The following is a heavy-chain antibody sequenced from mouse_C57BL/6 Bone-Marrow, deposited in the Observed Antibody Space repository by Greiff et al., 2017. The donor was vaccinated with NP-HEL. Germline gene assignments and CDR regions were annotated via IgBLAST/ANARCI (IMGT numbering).Heavy chain of an antibody. D-gene: IGHD3-2*02. CDR1: GYAFSSYW. CDR2: IYPGDGDT. J-gene: IGHJ4*01. V-gene: IGHV1-80*01. CDR3: ARSKLRLRNYAMDY. Sequence: QVQLKQSGAELVKPGASVKISCKASGYAFSSYWMNWVKQRPGKGLEWIGQIYPGDGDTNYNGKFKGKATLTADKSSSTAYMQLSSLTSEDSAVYFCARSKLRLRNYAMDYWGQGTSVTVSS.